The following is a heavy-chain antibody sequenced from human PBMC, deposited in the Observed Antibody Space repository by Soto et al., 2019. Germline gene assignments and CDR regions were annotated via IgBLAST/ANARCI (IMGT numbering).Heavy chain of an antibody. D-gene: IGHD3-22*01. V-gene: IGHV3-53*01. Sequence: GGSLRLSCAASGFTVSSNYMSWVRQAPGKGLEWVSVIYSGGSTYYADSVKGRFTISRDNSKNTLYLQMNSLRAEDTAVYYCARDRSRNPYDSSGYSPRYFDNWGQETLVTVSS. CDR1: GFTVSSNY. CDR3: ARDRSRNPYDSSGYSPRYFDN. J-gene: IGHJ4*01. CDR2: IYSGGST.